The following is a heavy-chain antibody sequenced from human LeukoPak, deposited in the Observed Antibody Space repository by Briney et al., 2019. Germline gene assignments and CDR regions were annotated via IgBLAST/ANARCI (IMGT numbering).Heavy chain of an antibody. J-gene: IGHJ4*02. D-gene: IGHD6-13*01. CDR3: ARVHLGYSSSWSRVAVAGDFDY. V-gene: IGHV7-4-1*02. CDR2: INTNTGNP. CDR1: GYTFTSYA. Sequence: ASVKVSCKASGYTFTSYAMNWVRQAPGQGLEWMGWINTNTGNPTYAQGFTGRFVFSLDTSVSTAYLQISSLKAEDTAVYYCARVHLGYSSSWSRVAVAGDFDYWGQGTLVTVSS.